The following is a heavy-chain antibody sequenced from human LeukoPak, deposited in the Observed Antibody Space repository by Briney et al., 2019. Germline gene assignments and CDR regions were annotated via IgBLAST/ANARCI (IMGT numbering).Heavy chain of an antibody. V-gene: IGHV1-2*02. CDR1: GYTFTGYY. D-gene: IGHD7-27*01. CDR3: ASALTESRAF. Sequence: GASVKVSCKASGYTFTGYYIHWVRQAPGQGLEWMGWINPNSGGTNYAQRFQGRVTMTRDTSISTAYMKLSRLRSDDTAVYYCASALTESRAFWGQGTLVTVSS. J-gene: IGHJ4*02. CDR2: INPNSGGT.